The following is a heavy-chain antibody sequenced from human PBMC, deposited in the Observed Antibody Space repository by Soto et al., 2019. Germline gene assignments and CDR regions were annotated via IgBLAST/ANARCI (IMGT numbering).Heavy chain of an antibody. CDR1: GFTFSSYA. CDR2: IWYDGSNK. J-gene: IGHJ4*02. D-gene: IGHD6-6*01. Sequence: PGGSLRLSCAASGFTFSSYAMHWVRQAPGKGLEWVAVIWYDGSNKYYGDSVKGRFTISRDNSKNTLYLQMNSLRAEDTAVYYCARDGYSSSPLTPRDYWGLGTLVTVSS. V-gene: IGHV3-33*01. CDR3: ARDGYSSSPLTPRDY.